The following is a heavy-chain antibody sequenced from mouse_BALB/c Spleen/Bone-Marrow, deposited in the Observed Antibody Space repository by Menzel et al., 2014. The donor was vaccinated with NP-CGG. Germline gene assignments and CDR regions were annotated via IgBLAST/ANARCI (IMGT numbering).Heavy chain of an antibody. D-gene: IGHD2-1*01. J-gene: IGHJ4*01. Sequence: EVKLMESGPDLVKPSQSLSLTCTVTDYSITSGYIWHWIRQFPGNKLEWMGYIHYSGSTNYNPSLKSRISITRDTSKNQFFMQLNSVTTEDTATYYCARFDGTYAMDYWGQGPSVTVSS. CDR3: ARFDGTYAMDY. CDR2: IHYSGST. CDR1: DYSITSGYI. V-gene: IGHV3-1*02.